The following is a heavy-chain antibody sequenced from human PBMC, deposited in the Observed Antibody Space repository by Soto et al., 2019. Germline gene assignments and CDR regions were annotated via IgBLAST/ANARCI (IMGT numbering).Heavy chain of an antibody. V-gene: IGHV3-23*01. Sequence: LRLSCAASGFTFSSYAMSWVRQAPGKGLEWVSAISGSGGSTYYADSVKGRFTISRDNSKNTLYLQMNSLRAEDTAVYYCAKNKGDGYNFFDYWGQGTLVTVSS. CDR1: GFTFSSYA. J-gene: IGHJ4*02. CDR2: ISGSGGST. D-gene: IGHD5-12*01. CDR3: AKNKGDGYNFFDY.